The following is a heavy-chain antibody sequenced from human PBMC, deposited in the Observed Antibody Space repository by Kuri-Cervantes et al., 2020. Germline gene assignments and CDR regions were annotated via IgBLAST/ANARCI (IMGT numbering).Heavy chain of an antibody. D-gene: IGHD4/OR15-4a*01. CDR2: IYYSGST. Sequence: SETLSLTCTVSGGPISSSSYYWGWIRQPPGKGLEWIGSIYYSGSTYYNPSLKSRVTISVDTSKNQFSLKLSSVTAADTAVYYCARGEIDYLFDYWGQGTLVTVSS. V-gene: IGHV4-39*07. CDR1: GGPISSSSYY. J-gene: IGHJ4*02. CDR3: ARGEIDYLFDY.